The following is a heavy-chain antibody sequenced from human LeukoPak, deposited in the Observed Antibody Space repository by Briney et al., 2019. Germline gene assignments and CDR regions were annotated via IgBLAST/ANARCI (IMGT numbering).Heavy chain of an antibody. Sequence: ASVKVSCKASGGTFSSYAISWVRQAPGQGLEWMGGIIPIFGTANYAQKFQGRVTITTDESTSTAYMELSSLRSEDTAVYYCARVAPRKKQQLETAGSSYPVWGQGTLVTVSS. CDR2: IIPIFGTA. V-gene: IGHV1-69*05. J-gene: IGHJ4*02. CDR3: ARVAPRKKQQLETAGSSYPV. CDR1: GGTFSSYA. D-gene: IGHD6-13*01.